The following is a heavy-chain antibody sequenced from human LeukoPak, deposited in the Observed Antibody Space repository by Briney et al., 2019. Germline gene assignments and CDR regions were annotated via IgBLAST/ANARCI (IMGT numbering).Heavy chain of an antibody. CDR1: GGSIRSYY. J-gene: IGHJ4*02. CDR2: IYYSGST. V-gene: IGHV4-59*08. D-gene: IGHD1-26*01. Sequence: SETLSLTCTVSGGSIRSYYWSWLRQPPGKALEWIGYIYYSGSTKYNPSLKSRATISVDTSKNQFSLKLSSATAADTAVYYCASGSYYFDYWGQGTLVTVSS. CDR3: ASGSYYFDY.